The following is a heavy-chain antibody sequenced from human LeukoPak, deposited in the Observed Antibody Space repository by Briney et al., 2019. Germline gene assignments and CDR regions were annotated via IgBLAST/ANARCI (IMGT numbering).Heavy chain of an antibody. D-gene: IGHD4-17*01. CDR1: GGSFSGYY. CDR2: INHSGST. CDR3: ARDGGGSSSYGDYLKHRTPFDP. Sequence: PSETLSLTCAVYGGSFSGYYWSWIRQPPGKGLEWIGEINHSGSTNYNPSLKSRVTISVDTSKNQFSLKLSSVTAADTAVYYCARDGGGSSSYGDYLKHRTPFDPWGQGTLVTVSS. V-gene: IGHV4-34*01. J-gene: IGHJ5*02.